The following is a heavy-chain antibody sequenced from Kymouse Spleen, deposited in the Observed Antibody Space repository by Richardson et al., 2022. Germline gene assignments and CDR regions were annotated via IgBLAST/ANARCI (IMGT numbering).Heavy chain of an antibody. CDR3: ARERWELLPTLYYYYGMDV. CDR1: GGSISSGGYY. CDR2: IYYSGST. V-gene: IGHV4-31*03. J-gene: IGHJ6*02. D-gene: IGHD1-26*01. Sequence: QVQLQESGPGLVKPSQTLSLTCTVSGGSISSGGYYWSWIRQHPGKGLEWIGYIYYSGSTYYNPSLKSRVTISVDTSKNQFSLKLSSVTAADTAVYYCARERWELLPTLYYYYGMDVWGQGTTVTVSS.